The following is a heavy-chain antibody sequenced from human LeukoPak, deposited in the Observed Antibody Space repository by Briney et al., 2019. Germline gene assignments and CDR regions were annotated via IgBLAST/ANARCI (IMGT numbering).Heavy chain of an antibody. J-gene: IGHJ6*02. Sequence: GGSLRLSCAASAFTFSSCTMNWVRQAPGKGLEWVSAITSSRSYIYYAESVKGRFTISRDNAKNSVYLQMNSLRAEDTAVYYCARDPTPRYCSGGSCYTHYGMDVWGQGTTVTVSS. CDR1: AFTFSSCT. CDR2: ITSSRSYI. V-gene: IGHV3-21*06. D-gene: IGHD2-15*01. CDR3: ARDPTPRYCSGGSCYTHYGMDV.